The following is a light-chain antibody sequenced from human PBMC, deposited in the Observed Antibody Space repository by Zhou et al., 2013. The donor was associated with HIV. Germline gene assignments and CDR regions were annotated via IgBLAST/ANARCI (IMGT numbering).Light chain of an antibody. Sequence: EIVLTQSPATLSLSPGERATLSCRASQSVGRYLAWYQQKPGQAPRLLMYDTSKRATGVPARFSGSGSGTDFTLTISSLQPDDFATYYCQQYQTYPYSFGQGTKLDIK. V-gene: IGKV3-11*01. J-gene: IGKJ2*01. CDR3: QQYQTYPYS. CDR1: QSVGRY. CDR2: DTS.